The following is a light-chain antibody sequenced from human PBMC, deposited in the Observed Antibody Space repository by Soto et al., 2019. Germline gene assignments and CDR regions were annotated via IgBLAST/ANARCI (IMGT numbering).Light chain of an antibody. CDR3: NSHRDINPYYV. CDR1: SNDVGGYNS. J-gene: IGLJ1*01. V-gene: IGLV2-14*01. Sequence: QSVLTQPASVSGSPGQSITISCTGTSNDVGGYNSVSWYQQYPGKAPKLLIFEVTNRPSGVSSRFSGSKSGNTASLTISGLQPEDEADYYCNSHRDINPYYVFGTGTQLTVL. CDR2: EVT.